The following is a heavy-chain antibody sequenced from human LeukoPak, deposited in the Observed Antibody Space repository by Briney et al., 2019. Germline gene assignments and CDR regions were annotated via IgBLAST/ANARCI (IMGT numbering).Heavy chain of an antibody. Sequence: PSETLSLTCAVYGGSFSGYYWSWIRQPPGKGLDWIGEINHRGSTNYNPSLKSRVTISVDTFKNQFSLKLSSVTAADTAVYYCARGLRQLVRSWHYWGQGTLVTVSS. CDR3: ARGLRQLVRSWHY. CDR1: GGSFSGYY. J-gene: IGHJ4*02. V-gene: IGHV4-34*01. D-gene: IGHD6-6*01. CDR2: INHRGST.